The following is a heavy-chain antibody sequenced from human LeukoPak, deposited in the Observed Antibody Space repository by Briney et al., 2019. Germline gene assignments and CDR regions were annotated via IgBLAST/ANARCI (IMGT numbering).Heavy chain of an antibody. D-gene: IGHD2-15*01. Sequence: GRSLRLYCAASRFTFNSYDMLWVRQAPGKGLEGVADISCGGSNKLYTDCVKGRFTLSRDISKNTLCLQKNSLIAWDTAVYYCSKDSRVGGYFDYWGQGTLVTVSS. CDR1: RFTFNSYD. J-gene: IGHJ4*02. V-gene: IGHV3-30*18. CDR2: ISCGGSNK. CDR3: SKDSRVGGYFDY.